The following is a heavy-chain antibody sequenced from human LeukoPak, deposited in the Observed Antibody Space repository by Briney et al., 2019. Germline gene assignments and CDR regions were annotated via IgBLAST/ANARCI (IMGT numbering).Heavy chain of an antibody. V-gene: IGHV3-30*04. J-gene: IGHJ6*03. CDR3: AKLGKTENHYGSGRFSYYYYMDV. CDR1: GFTFSTYA. CDR2: ISYDGSKK. D-gene: IGHD3-10*01. Sequence: GGSLRLSCAASGFTFSTYAMHWVRQAPGKGLEWVAAISYDGSKKHYADSVKGRFTISRDNSKNTLYLQMNSLRAEDTAVYYCAKLGKTENHYGSGRFSYYYYMDVWGKGTTVTISS.